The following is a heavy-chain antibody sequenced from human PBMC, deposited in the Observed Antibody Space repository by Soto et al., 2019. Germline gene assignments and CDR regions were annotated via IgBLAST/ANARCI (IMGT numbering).Heavy chain of an antibody. Sequence: VGSLRLSCVVSRYTFKSHGLSWVRQAPGKGLEWVSTIDSTGANTHYADSVRGRFTISRDNSRNTLHLQMHDLRADDTALYYCVSWVSAHFDYWGQGTLVTVSS. J-gene: IGHJ4*02. CDR3: VSWVSAHFDY. CDR1: RYTFKSHG. D-gene: IGHD3-16*01. CDR2: IDSTGANT. V-gene: IGHV3-23*01.